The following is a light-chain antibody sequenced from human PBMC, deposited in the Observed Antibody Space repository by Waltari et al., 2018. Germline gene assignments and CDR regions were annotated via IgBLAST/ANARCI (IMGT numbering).Light chain of an antibody. J-gene: IGKJ3*01. CDR3: QQFNTYPIP. V-gene: IGKV1-5*03. CDR1: HSISSW. Sequence: DIQMTQSPSTLSASVGDRLTITCRASHSISSWLAWYQQKPGKAPKLLIYEASRLENGVPSRFSGSGSGTEFTLTISSLQPDDFATYYCQQFNTYPIPFGRGTKVNIK. CDR2: EAS.